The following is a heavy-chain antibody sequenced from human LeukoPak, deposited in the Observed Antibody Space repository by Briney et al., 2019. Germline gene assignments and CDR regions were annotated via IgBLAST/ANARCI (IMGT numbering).Heavy chain of an antibody. CDR1: GYTFTGYY. V-gene: IGHV1-2*06. J-gene: IGHJ4*02. D-gene: IGHD1-26*01. Sequence: ASVKVSRKASGYTFTGYYMHWVRQAPGQGLEWMGRINPNSGGTNYAQKFQGRVTMTRDTSISTAYMELSRLRSDDTAVYYCARDREGVGATLDYWGQGTLVTVSS. CDR3: ARDREGVGATLDY. CDR2: INPNSGGT.